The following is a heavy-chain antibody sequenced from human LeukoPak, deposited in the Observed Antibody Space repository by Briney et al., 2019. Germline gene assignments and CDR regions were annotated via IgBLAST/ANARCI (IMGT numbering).Heavy chain of an antibody. CDR3: ARPSGTWGAFDI. Sequence: GRSLRLSCAASGFTFTSYGMHWVRQAPGKGLEWVAVIWNDGSNKYYADSVKGRFTISRDNSKNTLYLQMNSLRVEDMAVYYCARPSGTWGAFDIWGQGTIVTVSS. V-gene: IGHV3-33*01. D-gene: IGHD1-7*01. J-gene: IGHJ3*02. CDR1: GFTFTSYG. CDR2: IWNDGSNK.